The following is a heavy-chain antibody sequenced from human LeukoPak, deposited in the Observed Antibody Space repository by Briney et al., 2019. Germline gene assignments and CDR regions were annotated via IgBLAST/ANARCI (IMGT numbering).Heavy chain of an antibody. CDR3: AREYSNYEWFDP. V-gene: IGHV4-4*07. J-gene: IGHJ5*02. D-gene: IGHD4-11*01. CDR2: IYTSGST. CDR1: GGSISSYY. Sequence: SETLSLTCTVSGGSISSYYWSWIRQPAGKGLEWIGRIYTSGSTSYNPSLKSRVTMSVDTSKNQFSLKLSSVTAADTAVYYCAREYSNYEWFDPWGQGTLVTVSS.